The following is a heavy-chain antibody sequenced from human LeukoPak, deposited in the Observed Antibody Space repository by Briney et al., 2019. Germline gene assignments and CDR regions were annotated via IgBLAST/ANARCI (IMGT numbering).Heavy chain of an antibody. D-gene: IGHD3-3*01. CDR1: GFTFDDYA. CDR2: ISGDGSST. CDR3: AKGLRFLEWLPDY. J-gene: IGHJ4*02. Sequence: GGSLGLSCAASGFTFDDYAMHWVRQAPGKGLEWVSLISGDGSSTYYADSVKGRFTISRDNSRNSLYLQMNSLRTEDTALYYCAKGLRFLEWLPDYWGQGTLVTVSS. V-gene: IGHV3-43*02.